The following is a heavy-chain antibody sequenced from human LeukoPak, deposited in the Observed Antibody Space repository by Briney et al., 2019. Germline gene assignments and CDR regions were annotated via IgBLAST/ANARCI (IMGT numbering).Heavy chain of an antibody. V-gene: IGHV1-2*02. CDR3: ARDVFVQGLVPNYNYYMDV. Sequence: ASVKVSCKASGYTFTGHYLHWVRQAPGQGLEWMGWINPNSGGTNHAPKFQGRVTMTRDTSISTVYVELSSLRSDDTAVYYCARDVFVQGLVPNYNYYMDVWGKGTTVTVSS. CDR2: INPNSGGT. J-gene: IGHJ6*03. CDR1: GYTFTGHY. D-gene: IGHD3-16*01.